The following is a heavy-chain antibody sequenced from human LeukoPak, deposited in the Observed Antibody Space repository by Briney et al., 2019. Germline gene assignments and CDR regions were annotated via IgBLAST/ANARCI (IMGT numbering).Heavy chain of an antibody. D-gene: IGHD2-15*01. Sequence: GGSLRLSCAASGSTFRSYWMSWVRQAPGKGLEWVANMKLDGSEEYYVDSVKGRFTISSDNAKNSLYLQMNSLRVDDTTVYYCARWARYCSSGSCYSWFDPWGQGTLVTVSS. V-gene: IGHV3-7*01. CDR2: MKLDGSEE. CDR3: ARWARYCSSGSCYSWFDP. CDR1: GSTFRSYW. J-gene: IGHJ5*02.